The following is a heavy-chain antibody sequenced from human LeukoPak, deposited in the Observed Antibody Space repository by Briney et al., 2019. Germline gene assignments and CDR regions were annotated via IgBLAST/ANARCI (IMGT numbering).Heavy chain of an antibody. CDR3: ARLKQQLAFDY. J-gene: IGHJ4*02. V-gene: IGHV4-59*08. Sequence: SETLSLTCTVSGGSISSYYWSWIRQPPGKGLEWIGYIYYSGSTNSNPSLKSRVTISVDTSKNQFSLKLSSVTAADTAVYYCARLKQQLAFDYWGQGTLVTVSS. D-gene: IGHD6-13*01. CDR2: IYYSGST. CDR1: GGSISSYY.